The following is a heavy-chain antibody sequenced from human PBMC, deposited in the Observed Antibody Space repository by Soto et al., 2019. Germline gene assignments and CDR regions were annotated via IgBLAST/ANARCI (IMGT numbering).Heavy chain of an antibody. D-gene: IGHD3-16*01. CDR2: IIPIFGTA. CDR3: ARGGRTAYWYFDL. CDR1: GGTFSSYA. J-gene: IGHJ2*01. Sequence: QVQLVQSGAEVQKPGSSVKVSCKASGGTFSSYAISWVRQAPGQGLEWMGGIIPIFGTANYGQKFQGRVTITGDESTGAADMELSSLRAEDTVVYYCARGGRTAYWYFDLWGRGTVVTVS. V-gene: IGHV1-69*01.